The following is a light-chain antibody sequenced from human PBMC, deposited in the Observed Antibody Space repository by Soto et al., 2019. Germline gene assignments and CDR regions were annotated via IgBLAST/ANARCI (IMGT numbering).Light chain of an antibody. CDR3: SSYAGDYNLYV. Sequence: QSALTQPPSASGSPGQSVTISCTGTSSDVGGYNYVSWYRHHPGKASKLLIYEVSKRPSGVPDRFSGSKSANTASLTVSGLQAVDEADYFCSSYAGDYNLYVFGTGTKLTVL. CDR2: EVS. V-gene: IGLV2-8*01. CDR1: SSDVGGYNY. J-gene: IGLJ1*01.